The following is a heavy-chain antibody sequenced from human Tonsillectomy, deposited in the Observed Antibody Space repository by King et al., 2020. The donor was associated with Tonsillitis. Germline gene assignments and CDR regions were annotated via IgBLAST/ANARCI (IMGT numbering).Heavy chain of an antibody. CDR2: ISGSGGST. CDR3: AKSPRYSGTYYSAFDI. V-gene: IGHV3-23*04. CDR1: GFTFSSYA. D-gene: IGHD1-26*01. Sequence: VQLVESGGGLVQPGGSLRLSCAASGFTFSSYAMSWVRQAPGKGLEWVSAISGSGGSTYYSDSVKGRFTISRDNSKNTLYLQMNSLRAEDTAVYYCAKSPRYSGTYYSAFDIWGQGTMVTVSS. J-gene: IGHJ3*02.